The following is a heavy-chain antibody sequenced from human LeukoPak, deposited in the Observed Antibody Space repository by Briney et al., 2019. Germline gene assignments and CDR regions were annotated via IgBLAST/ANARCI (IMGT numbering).Heavy chain of an antibody. CDR3: AKDGSWITIFGVVIPEWFDP. V-gene: IGHV3-23*01. Sequence: GGSLRLSCAASGFTFSSYAMSWVRPAPGKGLEWVSAISGSGGSTYYADSVKGRFTISRDNSKNTLYLQMNSLRAEDTAVYYCAKDGSWITIFGVVIPEWFDPWGQGTLVTVSS. J-gene: IGHJ5*02. D-gene: IGHD3-3*01. CDR1: GFTFSSYA. CDR2: ISGSGGST.